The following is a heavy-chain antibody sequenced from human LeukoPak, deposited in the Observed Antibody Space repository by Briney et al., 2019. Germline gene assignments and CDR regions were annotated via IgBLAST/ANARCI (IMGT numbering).Heavy chain of an antibody. CDR2: ISAYDGET. J-gene: IGHJ4*02. Sequence: SVKVSCKASGYSFTSYGISWVREAPGRGLEWVGYISAYDGETRYAQKFQGRVTLTTDTSTGTVYMEMGRLRSDDTAVYYCARGGKNYFDFWGQGTLVTVSS. CDR3: ARGGKNYFDF. V-gene: IGHV1-18*01. D-gene: IGHD1-26*01. CDR1: GYSFTSYG.